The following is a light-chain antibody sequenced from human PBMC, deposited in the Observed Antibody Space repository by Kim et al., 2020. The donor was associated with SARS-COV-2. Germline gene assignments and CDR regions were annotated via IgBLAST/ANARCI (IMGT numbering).Light chain of an antibody. Sequence: ELTQPPSASGTPGQRVTISCSGSSSNIGSNYVYWYQQLPGTAPKLLIYRNNQRPSRVPDRFSGSKSGTSASLAISGLRSEDEADYYCAAWDDSLSGSWVFGGGTQLTVL. J-gene: IGLJ3*02. V-gene: IGLV1-47*01. CDR1: SSNIGSNY. CDR2: RNN. CDR3: AAWDDSLSGSWV.